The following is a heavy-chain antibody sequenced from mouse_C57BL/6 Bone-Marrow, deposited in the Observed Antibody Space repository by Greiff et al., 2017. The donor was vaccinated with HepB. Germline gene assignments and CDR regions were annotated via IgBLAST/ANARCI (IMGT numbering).Heavy chain of an antibody. J-gene: IGHJ3*01. CDR1: GYSITSGYY. Sequence: VQLQQSGPSLGKPSQSLSLTCSVTGYSITSGYYWNWIRQFPGNKLEWMGNISYDGSNNYNPSLKNRISITRDTSKNQFFLKLNSVTTEDTATYYCARDVRGFAYWGQGTLVTVSA. V-gene: IGHV3-6*01. CDR3: ARDVRGFAY. CDR2: ISYDGSN.